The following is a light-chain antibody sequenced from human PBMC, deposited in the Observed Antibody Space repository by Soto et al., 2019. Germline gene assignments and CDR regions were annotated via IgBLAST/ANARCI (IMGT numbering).Light chain of an antibody. V-gene: IGKV1-12*01. J-gene: IGKJ4*01. CDR1: QSISSS. CDR2: ATS. CDR3: QQTDDFPLT. Sequence: MSQSPATLTVSTGGRAILSCRASQSISSSYLAWYQQKPGKAPELLIYATSTLQNGVPSRFSGSGFGTDFTLSISSLQPEDSASYFCQQTDDFPLTFGGGTKVDIK.